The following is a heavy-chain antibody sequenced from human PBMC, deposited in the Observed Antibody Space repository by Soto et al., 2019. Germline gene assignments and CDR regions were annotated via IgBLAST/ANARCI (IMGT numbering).Heavy chain of an antibody. V-gene: IGHV3-74*01. CDR2: INSDGSSK. Sequence: PGGSLRLSCAASGFTFSSYWMHWVRQAPGKGLEWVSHINSDGSSKSYADSVKGRFTISRDNAKNSLYLQMNSLRAEDTAVYYCARGDFVVVPAATYYFDYWGQGTLVTVSS. D-gene: IGHD2-2*01. CDR1: GFTFSSYW. J-gene: IGHJ4*02. CDR3: ARGDFVVVPAATYYFDY.